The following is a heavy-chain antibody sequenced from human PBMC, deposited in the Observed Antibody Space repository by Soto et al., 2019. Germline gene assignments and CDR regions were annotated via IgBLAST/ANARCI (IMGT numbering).Heavy chain of an antibody. CDR2: INWNGGST. J-gene: IGHJ4*02. V-gene: IGHV3-20*01. Sequence: EVQLVESGGGVVRPGWSLRLSCAASGFTFDDYGMSWVRQAPGKGLEWVSGINWNGGSTGYADSVKGRFTISRDNAKNSLYLQMNSLRAEDTALYHCARAHDYGDYRAFDYWCQGTLVTVSS. D-gene: IGHD4-17*01. CDR3: ARAHDYGDYRAFDY. CDR1: GFTFDDYG.